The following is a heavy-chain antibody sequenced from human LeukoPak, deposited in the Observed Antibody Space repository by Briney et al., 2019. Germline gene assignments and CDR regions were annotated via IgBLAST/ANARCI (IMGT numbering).Heavy chain of an antibody. V-gene: IGHV4-59*08. J-gene: IGHJ5*02. CDR1: GGSISSYY. CDR2: IYYSGST. Sequence: PSETLSLTCTVSGGSISSYYWSWIRQPPGKGLEWIGYIYYSGSTNYNPSLKSRVTISVDTSKNQFSLKLSSVTAADTAVYYCARRWDYDPWGQGTLVTVSS. CDR3: ARRWDYDP. D-gene: IGHD1-26*01.